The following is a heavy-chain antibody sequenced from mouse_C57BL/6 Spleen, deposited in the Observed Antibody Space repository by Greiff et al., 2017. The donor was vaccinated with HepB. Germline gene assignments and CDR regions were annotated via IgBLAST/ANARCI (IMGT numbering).Heavy chain of an antibody. J-gene: IGHJ3*01. CDR1: GYSITSGYY. Sequence: EVQLQQSGPGLVKPSQSLSLTCSVTGYSITSGYYWNWIRQFPGNKLEWMGYISYDGSNNYNPSLKNRISITRDTSKNQFFLKLNSVTTEDTATYYCARGDYGSSWGFAYWGQGTLVTVSA. CDR3: ARGDYGSSWGFAY. D-gene: IGHD1-1*01. V-gene: IGHV3-6*01. CDR2: ISYDGSN.